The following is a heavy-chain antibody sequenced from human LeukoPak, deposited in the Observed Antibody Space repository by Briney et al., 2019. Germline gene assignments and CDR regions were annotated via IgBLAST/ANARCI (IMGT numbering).Heavy chain of an antibody. J-gene: IGHJ4*02. CDR2: IKSKTDGGTT. CDR1: GFTFSNAW. D-gene: IGHD2-8*01. V-gene: IGHV3-15*01. CDR3: TTAVACTNGVCDY. Sequence: GGSLRLSCAASGFTFSNAWMSWVRQAPGKGLEWVGRIKSKTDGGTTDYAAPVKGRFTISRDDSKNTLYLQMNSLKTEDTAVYYCTTAVACTNGVCDYWGQGALVTVSS.